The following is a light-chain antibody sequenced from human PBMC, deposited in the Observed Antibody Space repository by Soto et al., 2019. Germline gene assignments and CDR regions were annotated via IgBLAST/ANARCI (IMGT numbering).Light chain of an antibody. J-gene: IGKJ5*01. CDR2: DAS. Sequence: VLTQSPGTLSLSXXXXXXLSCRASQNXNNNYLAWYQHKPGQAPRLLIYDASLRATGVPDRFSGSGSGTDFTLTITRLEPDDSAVYYCQQHGISHITFGQGTRLEI. CDR1: QNXNNNY. V-gene: IGKV3-20*01. CDR3: QQHGISHIT.